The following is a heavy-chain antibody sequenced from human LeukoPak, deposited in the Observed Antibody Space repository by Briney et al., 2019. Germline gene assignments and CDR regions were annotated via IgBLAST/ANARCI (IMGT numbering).Heavy chain of an antibody. V-gene: IGHV4-4*02. D-gene: IGHD6-19*01. CDR2: INHSGST. Sequence: PSETLSLTCAVSGGSISSSNWWSWVRQPPGKGLEWIGEINHSGSTNYNPSLKSRVTISVDTSKNQFSLKLSSVTAADTAVYYCARGRLAVAVWGQGTLVTVSS. CDR3: ARGRLAVAV. CDR1: GGSISSSNW. J-gene: IGHJ4*02.